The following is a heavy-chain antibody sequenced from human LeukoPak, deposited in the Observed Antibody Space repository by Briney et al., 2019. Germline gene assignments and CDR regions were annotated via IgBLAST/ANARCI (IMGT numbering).Heavy chain of an antibody. J-gene: IGHJ3*02. V-gene: IGHV4-4*07. D-gene: IGHD6-19*01. CDR2: IYASGST. Sequence: SETLSLTCTVSGGSISSYYWTWIRQPAGKGLEWIGRIYASGSTNYNPSLKSRVTMSVDPSKNQFSLRLNSVTAADTAVYYYASPGYSSGWYAFDIWGRGTMVTVSS. CDR3: ASPGYSSGWYAFDI. CDR1: GGSISSYY.